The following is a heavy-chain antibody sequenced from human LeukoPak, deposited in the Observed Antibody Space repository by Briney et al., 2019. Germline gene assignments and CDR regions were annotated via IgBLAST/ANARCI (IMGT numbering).Heavy chain of an antibody. CDR2: ISGSGGST. V-gene: IGHV3-23*01. D-gene: IGHD5-18*01. CDR1: GFTFSSYA. CDR3: ARAPEGLDTAGYFDY. Sequence: PGGSLRLSCAASGFTFSSYAMSWVRQAPGKGLEWVSAISGSGGSTYYADSVKGRFTISRDNSKNTLYLQMNSLRAEDTAVYYCARAPEGLDTAGYFDYWGQGTLVTVSS. J-gene: IGHJ4*02.